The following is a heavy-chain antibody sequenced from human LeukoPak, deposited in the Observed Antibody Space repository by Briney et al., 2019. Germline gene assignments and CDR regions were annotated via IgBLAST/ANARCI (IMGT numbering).Heavy chain of an antibody. CDR2: ISGSGGST. D-gene: IGHD3-22*01. CDR1: GGSISSSSYY. J-gene: IGHJ3*02. CDR3: AKDPLYDSSGYDDDAFDI. V-gene: IGHV3-23*01. Sequence: PSETLSLTCTVSGGSISSSSYYWGWIRQPPGKGLEWVSAISGSGGSTYYADSVKGRFTISRDNSKNTLYLQMNSLRAEDTAVYYCAKDPLYDSSGYDDDAFDIWGQGTMVTVSS.